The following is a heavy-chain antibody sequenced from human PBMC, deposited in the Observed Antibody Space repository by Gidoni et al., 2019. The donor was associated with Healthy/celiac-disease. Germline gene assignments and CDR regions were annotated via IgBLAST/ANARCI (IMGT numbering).Heavy chain of an antibody. V-gene: IGHV2-26*01. D-gene: IGHD3-3*01. CDR2: IFSNDAK. CDR3: ARISRSGCYPGY. CDR1: GFSRSNARMG. Sequence: QVTWKEPGPVLVKPTETRTLTCNVSGFSRSNARMGVSWIRQPPGKALEWLAHIFSNDAKSYSTSLKSRLTISKDTSKSQVVLTMTNMDPVDTATYYCARISRSGCYPGYWGQGTLVTVSS. J-gene: IGHJ4*02.